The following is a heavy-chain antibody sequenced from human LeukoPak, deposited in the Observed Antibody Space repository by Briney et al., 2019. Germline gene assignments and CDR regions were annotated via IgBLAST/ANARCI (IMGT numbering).Heavy chain of an antibody. D-gene: IGHD6-13*01. V-gene: IGHV3-66*02. J-gene: IGHJ6*02. CDR3: ARDSRWGYYYGMDV. Sequence: GGSLRLSCSASGFTVSSNYMSWVRPAPGKGLEGVSIINRGGSTYYAASVKGRFTISRDNSKNPLCLQMNSLSAEDTAVYYCARDSRWGYYYGMDVWGQGTTVTVSS. CDR1: GFTVSSNY. CDR2: INRGGST.